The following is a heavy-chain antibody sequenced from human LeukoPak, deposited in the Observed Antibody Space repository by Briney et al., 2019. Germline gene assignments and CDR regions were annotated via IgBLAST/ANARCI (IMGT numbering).Heavy chain of an antibody. CDR3: AKSKQQLVDYYYYGMDV. CDR1: GFTFSSYG. V-gene: IGHV3-30*02. J-gene: IGHJ6*02. D-gene: IGHD6-13*01. Sequence: GGSLRLSCAASGFTFSSYGMHWVRQAPGKGLEWVAFIRYDGGNKYYPDSVKGRFPISRDNSNNTLYLQMKSLRAADTAMYYCAKSKQQLVDYYYYGMDVWGQGTTVTVSS. CDR2: IRYDGGNK.